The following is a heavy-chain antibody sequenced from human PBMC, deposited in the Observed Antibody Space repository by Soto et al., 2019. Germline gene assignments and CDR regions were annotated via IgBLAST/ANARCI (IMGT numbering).Heavy chain of an antibody. V-gene: IGHV3-23*01. Sequence: EVQLLESGGGLVQPGGSLRLSCVGSGFSFRKYAMNWVRQAPGKGLEWVSGISGSGGRGRGLYADPVKGRLTISRDNSKNTLYLEMNSLRAEDTAVYYCAKDLDDYSSAIDFWGQGTLVTVSS. J-gene: IGHJ4*02. CDR2: ISGSGGRGRG. CDR1: GFSFRKYA. CDR3: AKDLDDYSSAIDF. D-gene: IGHD4-4*01.